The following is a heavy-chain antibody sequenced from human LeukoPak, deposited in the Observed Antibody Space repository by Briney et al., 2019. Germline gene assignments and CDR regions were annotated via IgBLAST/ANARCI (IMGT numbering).Heavy chain of an antibody. CDR3: ARQSLLPGYSSGWFGDYYYGMDV. Sequence: SETLSLTCTVSGGSISSSTNYWGWIRQPPGKGLEWIGSIYYRGSTYYNPSLKSRVTISVDTSKNLFSLKLTSVPAADTAVYYCARQSLLPGYSSGWFGDYYYGMDVWGQGTTVTVSS. J-gene: IGHJ6*02. CDR1: GGSISSSTNY. CDR2: IYYRGST. V-gene: IGHV4-39*07. D-gene: IGHD6-19*01.